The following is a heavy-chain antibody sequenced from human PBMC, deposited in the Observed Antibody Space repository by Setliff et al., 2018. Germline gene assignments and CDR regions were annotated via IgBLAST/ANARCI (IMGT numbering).Heavy chain of an antibody. D-gene: IGHD2-15*01. CDR3: AREKVVVVSATSYHYYMDV. Sequence: ASVKVSCKASRGTFSSYGITWVRQAPGQGLEWMGGIIPIFGTTDYAQKFQGRVTITTDESTSTAYMEMSSLRSEDTAVYYCAREKVVVVSATSYHYYMDVWGKGTTVTVSS. J-gene: IGHJ6*03. CDR2: IIPIFGTT. V-gene: IGHV1-69*05. CDR1: RGTFSSYG.